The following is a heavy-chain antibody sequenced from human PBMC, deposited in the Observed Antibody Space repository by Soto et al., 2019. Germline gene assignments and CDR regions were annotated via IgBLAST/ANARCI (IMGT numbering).Heavy chain of an antibody. V-gene: IGHV1-69*01. CDR2: IIPIFGTA. J-gene: IGHJ3*01. CDR1: GGTFSSYA. Sequence: QVQLVQSGAEVKKPGSSVKVSCKASGGTFSSYAISWVRQAPGQGLEWMGGIIPIFGTANYAQKFQGRVTITADESTSTAYMELSSLRSEDTAVYYCARWHCGGGSCYSRGFDLWGQGTRVTVSS. CDR3: ARWHCGGGSCYSRGFDL. D-gene: IGHD2-15*01.